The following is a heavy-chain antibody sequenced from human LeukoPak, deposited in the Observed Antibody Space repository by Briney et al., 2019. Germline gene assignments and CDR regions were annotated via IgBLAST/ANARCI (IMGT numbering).Heavy chain of an antibody. J-gene: IGHJ4*02. D-gene: IGHD2-2*01. CDR1: GGSISSNNYY. Sequence: SETLSLTCTVSGGSISSNNYYWGWIRQPPGKGLEWIGSIYYSGNTYYNPSLKSRVTISVDTSKNQFSLKLSSVTAADTAVYYCARGGGSGYQLPFFDYWGQGTLVTVSS. CDR2: IYYSGNT. CDR3: ARGGGSGYQLPFFDY. V-gene: IGHV4-39*01.